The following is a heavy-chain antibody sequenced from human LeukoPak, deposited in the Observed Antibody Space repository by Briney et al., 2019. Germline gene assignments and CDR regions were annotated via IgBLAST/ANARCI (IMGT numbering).Heavy chain of an antibody. D-gene: IGHD3-9*01. CDR1: GFTFDDYA. CDR2: ISWNSGSI. V-gene: IGHV3-9*01. Sequence: PGRSLRLSCAASGFTFDDYAMHWVRQAPGKGLEWVSGISWNSGSIGYADSVKGRFTISRDNAKNSLYLQMNSLRAEDTALYYCAKGLYDILTGYYAFDYWGQETLVTVSS. J-gene: IGHJ4*02. CDR3: AKGLYDILTGYYAFDY.